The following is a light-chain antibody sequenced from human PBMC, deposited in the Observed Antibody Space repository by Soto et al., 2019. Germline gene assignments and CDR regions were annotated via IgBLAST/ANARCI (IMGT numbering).Light chain of an antibody. Sequence: EIVMTQSPATLSVSPGERATLSCRASQSVSSNLAWYQQKPGQAPRLLIYGASTRATGIPARFSGSGSGTELTLTISSLQSVDFAVYYCQQYNNWPRTFGQGTKVEIK. CDR1: QSVSSN. J-gene: IGKJ1*01. CDR2: GAS. CDR3: QQYNNWPRT. V-gene: IGKV3-15*01.